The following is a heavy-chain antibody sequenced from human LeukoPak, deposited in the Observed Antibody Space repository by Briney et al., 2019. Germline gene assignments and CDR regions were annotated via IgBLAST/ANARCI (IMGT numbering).Heavy chain of an antibody. Sequence: TWVRQAPGKGLEWIGYIDYSGSTYYNPSLKSRLTISVDTSKNQFSLKLSSVTAADTAVYYCARGQPTVTTAPFDYWGQGTLVTVSS. J-gene: IGHJ4*02. CDR2: IDYSGST. D-gene: IGHD4-17*01. CDR3: ARGQPTVTTAPFDY. V-gene: IGHV4-31*02.